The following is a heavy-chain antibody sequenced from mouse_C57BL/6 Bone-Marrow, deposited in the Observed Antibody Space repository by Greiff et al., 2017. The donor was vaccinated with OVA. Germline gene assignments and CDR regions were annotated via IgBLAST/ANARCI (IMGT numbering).Heavy chain of an antibody. D-gene: IGHD1-1*01. J-gene: IGHJ1*03. V-gene: IGHV5-4*01. Sequence: EVMLVESGGGLVKPGGSLKLSCAASGFTFSSYAMSWVRQTPEKRLEWVATISDGGSYTYYPDNVKGRFTISRDNAKNNLYLQMSHLKSEYTALYYCSRDRTPVVATGYFDVWGTGTTVTVSS. CDR1: GFTFSSYA. CDR3: SRDRTPVVATGYFDV. CDR2: ISDGGSYT.